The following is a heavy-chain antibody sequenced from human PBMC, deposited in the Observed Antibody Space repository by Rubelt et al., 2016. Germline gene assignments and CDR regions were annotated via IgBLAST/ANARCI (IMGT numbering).Heavy chain of an antibody. Sequence: EVQLVESGGGLVQPGGSLRLSCAASGFTVSSNYMSWVRQAPGKGLGWVSVIYSGGSSYYADSVKGGLHISRNNSKNTVELQMNSQGDEDTAVYYCATQGYCSSTSCYGAYWGQGTLVTVSS. CDR2: IYSGGSS. V-gene: IGHV3-66*01. D-gene: IGHD2-2*01. CDR3: ATQGYCSSTSCYGAY. CDR1: GFTVSSNY. J-gene: IGHJ4*02.